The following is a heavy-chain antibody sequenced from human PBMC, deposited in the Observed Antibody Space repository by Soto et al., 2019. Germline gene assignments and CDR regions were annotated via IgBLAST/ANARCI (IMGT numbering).Heavy chain of an antibody. CDR2: INPSGGST. Sequence: ASVKVSCKASGYTFTSYYMHWVRQAPGQGLEWMGIINPSGGSTSYAQKFQGRVTMTRDTSTSTDYMELSRLRSEDTAVYYCARDRFLWSGDYLCDYYYYGMDFWGQGTTVTVSS. D-gene: IGHD3-3*01. J-gene: IGHJ6*02. CDR3: ARDRFLWSGDYLCDYYYYGMDF. CDR1: GYTFTSYY. V-gene: IGHV1-46*01.